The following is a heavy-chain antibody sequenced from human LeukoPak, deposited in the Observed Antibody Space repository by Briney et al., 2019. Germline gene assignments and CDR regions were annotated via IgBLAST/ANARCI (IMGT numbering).Heavy chain of an antibody. Sequence: GGSLRLSCAASGFTFSSYAMHWVRQAPGKGLEWVAVISYDGSNKYYADSVKGRFTISRDNSKNTLYLQMNSLRAEDTAVYYCARDVGSGSYPDYWGQGTLVTVSS. V-gene: IGHV3-30-3*01. CDR2: ISYDGSNK. CDR3: ARDVGSGSYPDY. CDR1: GFTFSSYA. D-gene: IGHD1-26*01. J-gene: IGHJ4*02.